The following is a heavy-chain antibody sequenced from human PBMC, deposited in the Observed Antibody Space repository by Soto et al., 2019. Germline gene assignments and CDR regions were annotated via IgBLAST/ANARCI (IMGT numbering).Heavy chain of an antibody. CDR1: GDSMSSYY. J-gene: IGHJ3*01. CDR2: ISATGTT. D-gene: IGHD2-15*01. V-gene: IGHV4-4*07. Sequence: QLQLQESGPGLVEPSETLSLTCSVSGDSMSSYYWSWIRQSAEKGLEWIGRISATGTTSYIPSLKSRITLSVDKSKNQFSLLMKFVTDADTAVYFCAVYQSGAAKFWGQGTLVTVS. CDR3: AVYQSGAAKF.